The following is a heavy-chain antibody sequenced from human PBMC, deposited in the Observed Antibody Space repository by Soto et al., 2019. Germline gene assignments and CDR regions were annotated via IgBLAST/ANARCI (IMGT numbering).Heavy chain of an antibody. CDR1: GYTFTSYG. Sequence: ASVKVSCKASGYTFTSYGISWVRQAPGQGLEWMGWISAYNGNTNYAQKLQGRVTMTTDTSTSTAYMELRSLRSDDTAVYYCARDLELLWFGELTGGPCGIGGYWGQGTLVTVSS. CDR3: ARDLELLWFGELTGGPCGIGGY. J-gene: IGHJ4*02. D-gene: IGHD3-10*01. CDR2: ISAYNGNT. V-gene: IGHV1-18*01.